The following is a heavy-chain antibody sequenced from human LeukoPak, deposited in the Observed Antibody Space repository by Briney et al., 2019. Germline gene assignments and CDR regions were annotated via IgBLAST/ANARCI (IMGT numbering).Heavy chain of an antibody. J-gene: IGHJ5*02. CDR2: IIPIFGTA. CDR3: GRGHPPIVPAASFDP. Sequence: GSSVKVSCKASGGTFSSYAISRVRQAPGQGLEWMGGIIPIFGTANYAQKFQGRVTITADKSTSPAYMELSSLRSEDTAVYYVGRGHPPIVPAASFDPWGQGTLVTVSS. CDR1: GGTFSSYA. V-gene: IGHV1-69*06. D-gene: IGHD2-2*01.